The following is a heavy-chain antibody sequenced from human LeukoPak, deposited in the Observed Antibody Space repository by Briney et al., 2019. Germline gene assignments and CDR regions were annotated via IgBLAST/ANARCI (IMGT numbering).Heavy chain of an antibody. Sequence: SETLSLTCTVSGGSISSYYWSWIRQPPGKGLEWIGYIYYSGSTNYNPSLKSRDTISVDTSKNQFSLKLSSVTAEDTAVYYCTRPYDSSGYYFYDSFDIWGQGTMVTVSA. J-gene: IGHJ3*02. CDR3: TRPYDSSGYYFYDSFDI. D-gene: IGHD3-22*01. CDR2: IYYSGST. CDR1: GGSISSYY. V-gene: IGHV4-59*01.